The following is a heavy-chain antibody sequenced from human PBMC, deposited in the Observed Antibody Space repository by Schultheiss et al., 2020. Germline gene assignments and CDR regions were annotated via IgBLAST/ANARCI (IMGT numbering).Heavy chain of an antibody. Sequence: GGSLRLSCAASGFTFSSYAMSWVRQAPGKGLEWVSAISGSGGSTYYADSVKGRFTISRDNSKNTLYLQMNSLRAEDTAVYYCAKDLRRGYYDSSGYSLFDYWGRGTPVTVSS. V-gene: IGHV3-23*01. CDR3: AKDLRRGYYDSSGYSLFDY. CDR2: ISGSGGST. J-gene: IGHJ4*02. CDR1: GFTFSSYA. D-gene: IGHD3-22*01.